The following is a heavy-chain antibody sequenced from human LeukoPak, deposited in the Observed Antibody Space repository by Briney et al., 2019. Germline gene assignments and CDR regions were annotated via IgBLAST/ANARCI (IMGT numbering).Heavy chain of an antibody. Sequence: GGSLRLSCAGSGFTFSNFAMNWVRQAPGKGLEWVSGITDGGGNTYYADSVKGRFTISRDNSKNTLYLQMNSLRAEDTAVYYCASLRGSSPYRACDYWGQGTLVTVSS. CDR1: GFTFSNFA. V-gene: IGHV3-23*01. D-gene: IGHD3-16*02. CDR3: ASLRGSSPYRACDY. CDR2: ITDGGGNT. J-gene: IGHJ4*02.